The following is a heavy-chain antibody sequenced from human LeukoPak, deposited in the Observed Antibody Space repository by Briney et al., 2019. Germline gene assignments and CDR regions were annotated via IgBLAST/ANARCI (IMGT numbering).Heavy chain of an antibody. V-gene: IGHV4-61*02. CDR2: IYTSGST. Sequence: SETLSLTCTVSGGSISSGGYYWSWIRQPAGKGLEWIGRIYTSGSTNYNPSLKGRVTISVDSSMNQFSLELTSVTAADTAVYYCARSYLWELLGVAFDLWGQGTMVTVSS. CDR3: ARSYLWELLGVAFDL. CDR1: GGSISSGGYY. J-gene: IGHJ3*01. D-gene: IGHD1-26*01.